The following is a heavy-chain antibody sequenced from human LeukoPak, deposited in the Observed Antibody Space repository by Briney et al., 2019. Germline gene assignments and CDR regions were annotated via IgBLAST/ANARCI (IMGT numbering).Heavy chain of an antibody. CDR1: GGSISSGGYY. Sequence: SETLSLTCTVSGGSISSGGYYWNWIRQPPGKGLEWIGYIYHSGSTYYNPSLKSRVTISVDRSKNQFSLKLSSVTAADTAVYYCARTVAGARNWFDPWGQGTLVTVSS. D-gene: IGHD6-19*01. J-gene: IGHJ5*02. CDR3: ARTVAGARNWFDP. V-gene: IGHV4-30-2*01. CDR2: IYHSGST.